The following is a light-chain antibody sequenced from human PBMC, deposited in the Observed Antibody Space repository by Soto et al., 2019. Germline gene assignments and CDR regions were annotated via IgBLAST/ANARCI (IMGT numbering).Light chain of an antibody. CDR3: QQFNTWPPVT. CDR1: QSISRN. CDR2: GAS. V-gene: IGKV3-15*01. Sequence: EIVMTQSPATLSVSPGERATLSCRASQSISRNLAWYQQKPGQAPRLLIYGASTRATGIPARFSGSWSGTEFTLTISSLQSEDFAVYYCQQFNTWPPVTFGGGTKVEIK. J-gene: IGKJ4*01.